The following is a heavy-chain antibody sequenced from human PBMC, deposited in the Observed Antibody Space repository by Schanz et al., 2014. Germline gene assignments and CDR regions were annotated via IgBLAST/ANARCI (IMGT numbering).Heavy chain of an antibody. Sequence: QVQLVQSGPEVKKPGSSVKVSCQAFGDTFSKYNIMWVRQVPGQGLEWLGRIIPILGIANYAQRFQGRVTITADKSSDTAYMELRNLRSDDTAVYYCARAKRFGDMDVWGQGTTVTVSS. J-gene: IGHJ6*02. CDR2: IIPILGIA. CDR3: ARAKRFGDMDV. CDR1: GDTFSKYN. V-gene: IGHV1-69*02. D-gene: IGHD3-10*01.